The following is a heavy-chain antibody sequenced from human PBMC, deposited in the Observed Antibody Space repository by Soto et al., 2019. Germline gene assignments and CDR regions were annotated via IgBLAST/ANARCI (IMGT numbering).Heavy chain of an antibody. CDR2: IGGSGGT. J-gene: IGHJ4*02. V-gene: IGHV3-23*01. CDR1: GFTFSSYA. Sequence: EVQLLESGGGVVKPGGSLRLSCADSGFTFSSYAMSWVRLAPGKGLEWFSSIGGSGGTYYADSVKGRFTISRDNSKNMLYLHLNSRRAEDTAMYYCAKGQGWSYYYDSWGQGTLVTVSS. D-gene: IGHD2-15*01. CDR3: AKGQGWSYYYDS.